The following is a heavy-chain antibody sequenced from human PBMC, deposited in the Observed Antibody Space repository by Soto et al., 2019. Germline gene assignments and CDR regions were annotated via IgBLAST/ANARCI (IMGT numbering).Heavy chain of an antibody. J-gene: IGHJ4*02. D-gene: IGHD6-13*01. CDR2: IFSNDEK. Sequence: QVTLKESGPVLVKPTETLTLTCTASGFSLSNARMGVSGIRQPPGKALEGLAHIFSNDEKSYSTSLKSRLTIYKDTSKCQVVLTMTSMGPVDTATYSCARISADPWQQLVGYFDYWGQGTLVAVSS. CDR3: ARISADPWQQLVGYFDY. V-gene: IGHV2-26*01. CDR1: GFSLSNARMG.